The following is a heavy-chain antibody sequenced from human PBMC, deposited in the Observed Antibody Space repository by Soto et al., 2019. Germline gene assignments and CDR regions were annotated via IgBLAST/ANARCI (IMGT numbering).Heavy chain of an antibody. CDR1: GYTFITHG. V-gene: IGHV1-18*04. D-gene: IGHD3-3*01. J-gene: IGHJ4*02. CDR3: ARERVVTVPLDY. Sequence: ASVKVSCKASGYTFITHGISWVRQAPGQGLEWMGWISAYNGNTNYAQKLQGRVTMTTDTSTSTAYMELRSLRSDDTAVYYCARERVVTVPLDYWGQGTLVTVSS. CDR2: ISAYNGNT.